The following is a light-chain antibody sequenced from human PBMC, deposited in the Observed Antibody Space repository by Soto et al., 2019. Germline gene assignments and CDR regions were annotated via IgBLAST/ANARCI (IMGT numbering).Light chain of an antibody. CDR2: DAS. CDR1: QSFGSY. V-gene: IGKV3-11*01. J-gene: IGKJ3*01. CDR3: HQRYNWPFT. Sequence: EIVLTQSPATLSLSPGERATLSFRASQSFGSYLAWYQQKPGQAPRLLIYDASNRATGIPARFSGSGSGTDFTLTISSLESEDFAVYYCHQRYNWPFTFGPGTKVDI.